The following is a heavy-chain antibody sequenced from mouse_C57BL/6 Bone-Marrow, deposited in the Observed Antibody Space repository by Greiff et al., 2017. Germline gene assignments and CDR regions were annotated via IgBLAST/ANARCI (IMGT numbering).Heavy chain of an antibody. CDR1: GYTFTGYW. Sequence: EVQLQQSGAELMKPGASVKLSCKATGYTFTGYWIEWVKQRPGHGLEWIGYINPNNGGTSYNQKFKGKATLTVNKSSSTAYMELRSLTSEDSAVYYCANDLLWLRRYYYAMDYWGQGTSVTVSS. CDR3: ANDLLWLRRYYYAMDY. J-gene: IGHJ4*01. V-gene: IGHV1-22*01. D-gene: IGHD2-2*01. CDR2: INPNNGGT.